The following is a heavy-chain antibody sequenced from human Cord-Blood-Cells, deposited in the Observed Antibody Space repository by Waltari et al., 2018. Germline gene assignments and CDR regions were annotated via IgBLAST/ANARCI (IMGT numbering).Heavy chain of an antibody. J-gene: IGHJ3*02. V-gene: IGHV1-69*01. Sequence: QVQLVQSGAEVKKPGSSVKVSCKASGGTFSSYALSWVRQAPGQGLEWMGGIIPIFGTANYAQKFQGRVTITADESTSTAYMELSSLRSEDTAVYYCARDLYCSGGSCYAFDIWGQGTMVTVSS. D-gene: IGHD2-15*01. CDR3: ARDLYCSGGSCYAFDI. CDR2: IIPIFGTA. CDR1: GGTFSSYA.